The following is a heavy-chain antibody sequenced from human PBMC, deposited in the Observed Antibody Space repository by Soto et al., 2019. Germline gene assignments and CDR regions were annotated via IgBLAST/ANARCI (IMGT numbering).Heavy chain of an antibody. J-gene: IGHJ4*02. V-gene: IGHV1-69*01. CDR2: IIPIFGTA. CDR1: GGTFCSYS. D-gene: IGHD1-26*01. Sequence: QVQLVQSGAEVKKPGSSVKVSCKASGGTFCSYSINWVRQAPGQGLEWMGEIIPIFGTANYAQKFHGRVTITADEYTSTAYMELSSLRAEDAAVYYCARDGGRHSGGIDYWGQGTLVTVSS. CDR3: ARDGGRHSGGIDY.